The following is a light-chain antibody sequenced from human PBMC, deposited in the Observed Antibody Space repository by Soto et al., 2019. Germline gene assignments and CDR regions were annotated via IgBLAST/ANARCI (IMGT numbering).Light chain of an antibody. CDR3: QQYGSSPIT. Sequence: EIVLTQSPGTLSLSPGERATLSCRASQSVTSTSLAWYQQKPGQAPRLLIYGASSRATGIPDRFSGSGSGTDYTLTISRLEPEDFAVYYCQQYGSSPITFGQGTRLEIK. J-gene: IGKJ5*01. CDR2: GAS. CDR1: QSVTSTS. V-gene: IGKV3-20*01.